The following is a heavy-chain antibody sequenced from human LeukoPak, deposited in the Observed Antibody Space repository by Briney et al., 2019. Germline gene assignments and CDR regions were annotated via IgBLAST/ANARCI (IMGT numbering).Heavy chain of an antibody. CDR2: ISSSSSYI. V-gene: IGHV3-21*01. J-gene: IGHJ4*02. Sequence: GGSLRLSCAASGFTFSSYSMNWVRQAPGKGLEWVSSISSSSSYIYYADSVKGRFTISRDNAKNSLYLQMNSLRAEDTAVYYCARCGEPADTETRYDYWGQGTLVTVSS. CDR3: ARCGEPADTETRYDY. D-gene: IGHD2-21*01. CDR1: GFTFSSYS.